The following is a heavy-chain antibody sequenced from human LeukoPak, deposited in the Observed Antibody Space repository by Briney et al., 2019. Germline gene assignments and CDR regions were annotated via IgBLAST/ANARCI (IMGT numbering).Heavy chain of an antibody. V-gene: IGHV3-30*04. J-gene: IGHJ6*03. CDR2: ISYDGSNK. CDR1: GFTFSSYT. Sequence: GGSLRLSCAASGFTFSSYTMHWVRQAPGKGLEWVAVISYDGSNKYYADSVKGRFTISRDNSKNTLYLQMNSLRAEDTAVYYCARDSVGYYYYYYMDVWGKGTTVTVSS. D-gene: IGHD1-26*01. CDR3: ARDSVGYYYYYYMDV.